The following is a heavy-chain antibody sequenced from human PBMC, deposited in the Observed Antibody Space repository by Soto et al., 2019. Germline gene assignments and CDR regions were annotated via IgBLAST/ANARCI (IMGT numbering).Heavy chain of an antibody. CDR3: ARDSGELPGYDAFDI. V-gene: IGHV3-48*04. Sequence: GGSLRLSCAASGFTFSSYAMSWVRQAPGKGLEWVSYISSSSSTIYYADSVKGRFTISRDNAKNSLYLQMNSLRAEDTAVYYCARDSGELPGYDAFDIWGQGTMVTVSS. D-gene: IGHD1-26*01. J-gene: IGHJ3*02. CDR1: GFTFSSYA. CDR2: ISSSSSTI.